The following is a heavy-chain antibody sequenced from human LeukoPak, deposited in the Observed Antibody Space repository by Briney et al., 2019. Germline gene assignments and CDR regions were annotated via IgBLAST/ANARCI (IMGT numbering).Heavy chain of an antibody. CDR1: GGSISSYY. CDR3: ARGRGWLPDY. D-gene: IGHD5-24*01. J-gene: IGHJ4*02. CDR2: IHYSGST. Sequence: SETLSLTCTVSGGSISSYYWNWFRQPPGKGLEWIGLIHYSGSTNYNPPLKSRVTISEDTSKNQCSLKLTSVTTADTAVYFCARGRGWLPDYWGQGTLVTVSS. V-gene: IGHV4-59*01.